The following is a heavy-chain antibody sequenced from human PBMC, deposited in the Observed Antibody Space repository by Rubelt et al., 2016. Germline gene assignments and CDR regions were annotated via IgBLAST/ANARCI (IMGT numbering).Heavy chain of an antibody. Sequence: QVHLQESGPGLVKPSQTLSLTCTVSGGSINTADYYWTWIGTFRGKGLEWIGYIHYSGITYYNPSLKSRVRLSLDTSKNEFSLMRTSATAADTAVYYCATDEAPGVGKSDYWGLGARVTVS. CDR3: ATDEAPGVGKSDY. D-gene: IGHD1-26*01. CDR2: IHYSGIT. V-gene: IGHV4-31*03. CDR1: GGSINTADYY. J-gene: IGHJ4*02.